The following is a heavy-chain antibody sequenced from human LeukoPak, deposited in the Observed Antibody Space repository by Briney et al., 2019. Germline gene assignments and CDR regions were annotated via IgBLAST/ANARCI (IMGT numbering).Heavy chain of an antibody. J-gene: IGHJ4*02. D-gene: IGHD2-2*02. V-gene: IGHV1-2*02. CDR2: INPNSGGT. CDR1: GYTFTGYY. CDR3: ARDQPEAILGYCSSTSCYTVVY. Sequence: ASVKVSCKASGYTFTGYYMHWVRQAPGQGLEWMGWINPNSGGTNYAQKLQGRVTMTTDTSTSTAYMELRSLRSDDTAVYYCARDQPEAILGYCSSTSCYTVVYWGQGTLVTVSS.